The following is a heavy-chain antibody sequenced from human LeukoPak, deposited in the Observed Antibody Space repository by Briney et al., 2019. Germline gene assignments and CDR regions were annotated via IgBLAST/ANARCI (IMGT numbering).Heavy chain of an antibody. D-gene: IGHD3-22*01. CDR1: GFTFSSYA. J-gene: IGHJ4*02. V-gene: IGHV3-23*01. Sequence: GGSLRLSCAASGFTFSSYAMSWVRQAPGKGLEWVSAISGSGGSTYYADSVKGRFTISRDNSKNMLYLQMNSLRAEDTAVYYCAKDLTFVGFYDSSGYVGGTGDQGTLVTVSS. CDR3: AKDLTFVGFYDSSGYVGGT. CDR2: ISGSGGST.